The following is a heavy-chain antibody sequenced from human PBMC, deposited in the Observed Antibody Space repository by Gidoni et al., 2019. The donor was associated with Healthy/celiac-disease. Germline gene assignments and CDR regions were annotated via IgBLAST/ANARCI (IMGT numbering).Heavy chain of an antibody. D-gene: IGHD5-12*01. V-gene: IGHV1-8*01. CDR1: GYTFTSYD. J-gene: IGHJ6*03. CDR3: ARALYSGYVPYYYYMDV. CDR2: MNPNSGNT. Sequence: QVQLVQSGAEVKKPGASVKVSCTASGYTFTSYDINWVRQATGQGLEWMGWMNPNSGNTGYAQKFQGRVTMTRNTSISTAYMELSSLRSEDTAVYYCARALYSGYVPYYYYMDVWGKGTTVTVSS.